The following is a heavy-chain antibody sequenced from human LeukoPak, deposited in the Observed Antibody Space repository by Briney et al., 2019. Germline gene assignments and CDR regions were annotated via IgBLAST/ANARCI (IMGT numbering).Heavy chain of an antibody. CDR2: IYYSGTH. CDR3: AREDRSGNYYYYGMDV. Sequence: PSETLSLTCTVSGGSINSYYWSWVRQPPGKGLEWIGYIYYSGTHNYNPSLKSRVSISIDTSKKEISLKLSAVTAADTAVYYCAREDRSGNYYYYGMDVWGQGTTVTVSS. V-gene: IGHV4-59*01. J-gene: IGHJ6*02. CDR1: GGSINSYY.